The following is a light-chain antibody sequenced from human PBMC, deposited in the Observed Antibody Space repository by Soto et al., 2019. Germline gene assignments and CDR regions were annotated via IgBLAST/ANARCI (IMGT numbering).Light chain of an antibody. V-gene: IGKV3-11*01. Sequence: EVVLTQSPATLSLSPGERATLSCRASQSVSNNNLAWYQQKPGQAPRLLIYDASNRAPGIPARFSGGGSGTDFTLTISSLEPEDFAVYYCQQRNNWLTFGGGTKLEIK. J-gene: IGKJ4*01. CDR1: QSVSNN. CDR2: DAS. CDR3: QQRNNWLT.